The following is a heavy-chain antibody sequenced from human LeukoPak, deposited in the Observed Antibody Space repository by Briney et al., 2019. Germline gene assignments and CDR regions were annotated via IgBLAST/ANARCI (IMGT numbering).Heavy chain of an antibody. CDR3: AKDGRGCSYGSDFDY. V-gene: IGHV3-23*01. CDR1: GFTFSSYA. D-gene: IGHD5-18*01. J-gene: IGHJ4*02. CDR2: ISGSGGST. Sequence: GGSLRLSCAASGFTFSSYAMSWVRQAPGKGLEWVSAISGSGGSTYYADSVKGRFTISRDNSKNTLYPQLNSLRAEDTAVYYCAKDGRGCSYGSDFDYWGQGTLVTVSS.